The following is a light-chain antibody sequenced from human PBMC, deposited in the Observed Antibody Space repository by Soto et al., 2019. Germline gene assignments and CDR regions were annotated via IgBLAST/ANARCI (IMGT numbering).Light chain of an antibody. CDR3: SSYKTCNPGQML. CDR1: SSDVGVYNY. Sequence: QSALTQPASVSGSPGQSITISCTGTSSDVGVYNYVSWYQQHPGKAPKFMIYDVSNRPSGVSNRFSGSKSGNTASLTISGLQAEDEAEYYCSSYKTCNPGQMLFGTGTKVTVL. V-gene: IGLV2-14*01. CDR2: DVS. J-gene: IGLJ1*01.